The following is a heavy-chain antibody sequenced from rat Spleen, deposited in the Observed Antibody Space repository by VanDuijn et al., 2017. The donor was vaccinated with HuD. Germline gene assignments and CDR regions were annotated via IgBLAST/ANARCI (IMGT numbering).Heavy chain of an antibody. CDR2: INSGGDNT. D-gene: IGHD1-9*01. Sequence: EVQLVESDGGLVQPGRSLKVSCATSGFTFSNYDMAWVRQAPTRGLDWVASINSGGDNTYYRDSVKGRFTISRDDEESTLYLQMDSLRSEDTAIYYCARPTTGIPFNYWGQGVMVTVSS. V-gene: IGHV5S23*01. CDR3: ARPTTGIPFNY. J-gene: IGHJ2*01. CDR1: GFTFSNYD.